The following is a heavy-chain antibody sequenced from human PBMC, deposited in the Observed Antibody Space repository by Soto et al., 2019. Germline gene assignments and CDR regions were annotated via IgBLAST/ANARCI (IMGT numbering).Heavy chain of an antibody. D-gene: IGHD6-19*01. CDR2: ISAYNGNT. V-gene: IGHV1-18*01. J-gene: IGHJ4*02. CDR3: ARDPPSYSSGWFRLGGDY. CDR1: GYTFTSYG. Sequence: ASVKVSCKASGYTFTSYGISWVRQAPGQGLEWMGWISAYNGNTNYAQKLQGRVTMTTDTSTSTAYMELRSLRSDDTAVYYCARDPPSYSSGWFRLGGDYWGQGTLVTVSS.